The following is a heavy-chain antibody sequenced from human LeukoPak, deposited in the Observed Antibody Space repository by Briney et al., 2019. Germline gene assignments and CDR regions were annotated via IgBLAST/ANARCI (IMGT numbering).Heavy chain of an antibody. CDR1: GGTFSSYT. J-gene: IGHJ4*02. D-gene: IGHD1-26*01. CDR3: AIDGIVGATTEAAYDY. CDR2: ILPIFGTA. Sequence: TSVNLSCNASGGTFSSYTISWVRQAPAQGLELMGGILPIFGTATYAQKFQGRVTITADESTNTAYMELSSLRSEDTAVYDCAIDGIVGATTEAAYDYWGQGTLVTVSS. V-gene: IGHV1-69*13.